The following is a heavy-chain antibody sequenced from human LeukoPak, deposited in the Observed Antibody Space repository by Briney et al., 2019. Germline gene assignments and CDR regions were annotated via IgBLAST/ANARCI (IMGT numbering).Heavy chain of an antibody. D-gene: IGHD6-13*01. J-gene: IGHJ4*02. Sequence: PGGSLRLSCAASGFTFSSYSMNWVRQAPGKGLEWVSSISSSSSYIYYADSVKGRFTISRDNAKNSLYLQMNSLRAEDTAVYYCAPGETWGSSWPGYWGQGTLVTVSS. V-gene: IGHV3-21*01. CDR1: GFTFSSYS. CDR3: APGETWGSSWPGY. CDR2: ISSSSSYI.